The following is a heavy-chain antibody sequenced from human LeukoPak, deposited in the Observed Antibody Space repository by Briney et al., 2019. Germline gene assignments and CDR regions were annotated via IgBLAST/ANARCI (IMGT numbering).Heavy chain of an antibody. Sequence: GGSLRLSCATSGFTFSSHWMHWVRQAPGKGLVWVSRINTDGSYTSYADSVKGRFTISRDNAKNSLYLQMNSLRVEDAAIYYCARGAVGFFDSSGQGTLVTVSS. J-gene: IGHJ4*02. CDR2: INTDGSYT. D-gene: IGHD6-13*01. CDR3: ARGAVGFFDS. V-gene: IGHV3-74*01. CDR1: GFTFSSHW.